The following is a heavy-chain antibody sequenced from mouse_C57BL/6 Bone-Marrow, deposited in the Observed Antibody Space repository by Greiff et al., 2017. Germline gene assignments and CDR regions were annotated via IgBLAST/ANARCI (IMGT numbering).Heavy chain of an antibody. J-gene: IGHJ3*01. Sequence: VQLKESGAELARPGASVKMSCKASGYTFTSYTMHWVKQRPGQGLEWIGYINPSSGYPKYNQKFKDKATLTADKSSSTSYMQLSSLTSEDSAVYYCAGRDYYGSSPFAYWGQGTLVTVSA. D-gene: IGHD1-1*01. CDR3: AGRDYYGSSPFAY. CDR2: INPSSGYP. CDR1: GYTFTSYT. V-gene: IGHV1-4*01.